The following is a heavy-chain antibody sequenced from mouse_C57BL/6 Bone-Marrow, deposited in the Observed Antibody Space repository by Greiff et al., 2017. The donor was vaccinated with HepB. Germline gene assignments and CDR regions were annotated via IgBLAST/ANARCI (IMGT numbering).Heavy chain of an antibody. CDR3: TTSYGSSSAY. CDR2: IDPENGDT. V-gene: IGHV14-4*01. D-gene: IGHD1-1*01. J-gene: IGHJ3*01. Sequence: EVQLQQSGAELVRPGASVKLSCTASGFNIKDDYMHWVKQRPEQGLEWIGWIDPENGDTESASKFQGKATITADTSSNTAYLQLSSLTSEDTAVYYCTTSYGSSSAYWGQGTLVTVSA. CDR1: GFNIKDDY.